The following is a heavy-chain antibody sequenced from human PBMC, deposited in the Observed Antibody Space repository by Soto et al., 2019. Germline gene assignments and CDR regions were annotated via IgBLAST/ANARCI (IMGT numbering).Heavy chain of an antibody. CDR2: ISSSSSTI. V-gene: IGHV3-48*02. CDR3: ARDGRVVVAATLLARYYYGMDV. J-gene: IGHJ6*02. CDR1: GFTFSSYS. Sequence: LRLSCAASGFTFSSYSMNWVRQAPGKGLEWVSYISSSSSTIYYADSVKGRFTISRDNAKNSLYLQMNSLRDEDTAVYYCARDGRVVVAATLLARYYYGMDVWGQGTTVTVSS. D-gene: IGHD2-15*01.